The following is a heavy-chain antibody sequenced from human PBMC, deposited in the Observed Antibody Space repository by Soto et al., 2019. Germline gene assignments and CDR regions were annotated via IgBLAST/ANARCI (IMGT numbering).Heavy chain of an antibody. J-gene: IGHJ4*02. Sequence: QVQLVQSGAEVKKPGSSVKVSCTASGGTFSSYTISWVRQAPGQGLEWMGRIIPILGIANYAQKFQGRVTITADKSTSTAYMELSSLRSEDTAVYYCSKGARLVDFDYWGQGTLVTVSS. CDR3: SKGARLVDFDY. D-gene: IGHD6-19*01. CDR1: GGTFSSYT. CDR2: IIPILGIA. V-gene: IGHV1-69*02.